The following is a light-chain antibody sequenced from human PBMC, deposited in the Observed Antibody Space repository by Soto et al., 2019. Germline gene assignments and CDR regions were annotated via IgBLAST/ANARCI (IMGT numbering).Light chain of an antibody. CDR3: QQSKSFPLT. Sequence: DIQMTQSPSSVSASVGDRVTITCRASQDINSWLTWYQQKPGKAPKVLIYIASRLQPGVPSRFSGRGSGTDFSLTISNLQPEHFATYFCQQSKSFPLTFGGGIKVEI. J-gene: IGKJ4*01. CDR1: QDINSW. V-gene: IGKV1-12*01. CDR2: IAS.